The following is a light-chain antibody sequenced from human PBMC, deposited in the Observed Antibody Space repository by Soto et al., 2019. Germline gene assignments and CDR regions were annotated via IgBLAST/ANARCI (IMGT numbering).Light chain of an antibody. V-gene: IGKV1-9*01. CDR2: GAS. J-gene: IGKJ5*01. Sequence: DIQLTQSPSFLSASVGDRVTITCRASQGISNYLAWYQQKPGKAPSLLIYGASTLQSGVPSRFSGSGSGTEFTLTISNLHPEDFATFYCQQLNTYPVIFGQGTRLEIK. CDR1: QGISNY. CDR3: QQLNTYPVI.